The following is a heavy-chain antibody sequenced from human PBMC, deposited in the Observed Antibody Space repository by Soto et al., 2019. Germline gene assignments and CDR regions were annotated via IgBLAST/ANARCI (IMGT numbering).Heavy chain of an antibody. CDR2: IDPGDSST. J-gene: IGHJ6*02. Sequence: GESLKISCQGSGYSFTTYWISWVRQMPGKGLEWMGKIDPGDSSTNYSPSFRGHITISVDRSINTAHLQFSSLKAADTTVYYCARLEKWYYNYYGLDVWGQGTMVTVSS. D-gene: IGHD1-26*01. V-gene: IGHV5-10-1*01. CDR1: GYSFTTYW. CDR3: ARLEKWYYNYYGLDV.